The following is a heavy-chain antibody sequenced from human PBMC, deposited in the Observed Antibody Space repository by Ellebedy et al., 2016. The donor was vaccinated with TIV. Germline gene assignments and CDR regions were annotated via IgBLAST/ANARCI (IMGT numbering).Heavy chain of an antibody. D-gene: IGHD6-6*01. Sequence: PGGSLRLSCAASGFTFSSYGMHWVRQAPGKGLEWVAVISYDGSNKYYADSVKGRFTISRDNAKNTLYLQMDSLRAEDTAVYYCAILDWRIYSDSSPARGYWGQGTLVTVSS. CDR3: AILDWRIYSDSSPARGY. V-gene: IGHV3-30*03. J-gene: IGHJ4*02. CDR2: ISYDGSNK. CDR1: GFTFSSYG.